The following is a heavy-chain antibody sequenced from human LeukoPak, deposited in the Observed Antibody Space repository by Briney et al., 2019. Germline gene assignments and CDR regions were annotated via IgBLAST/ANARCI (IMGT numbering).Heavy chain of an antibody. D-gene: IGHD6-19*01. J-gene: IGHJ6*02. CDR2: ISGSGGST. Sequence: GGSLRLSCAASGFTFSSCAMSWVRQAPGKGLEWVTAISGSGGSTYYADSVKGRFTISRDNSKNTLYLQMNSLRAEDTAVYYCARASRAVAGTYYYGMDVWGQGTTVTVSS. CDR1: GFTFSSCA. V-gene: IGHV3-23*01. CDR3: ARASRAVAGTYYYGMDV.